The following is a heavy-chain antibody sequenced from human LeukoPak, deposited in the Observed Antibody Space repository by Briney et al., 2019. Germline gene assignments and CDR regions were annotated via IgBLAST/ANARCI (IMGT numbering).Heavy chain of an antibody. D-gene: IGHD3-22*01. Sequence: GGSLRLSCAASGFTFSSYGMHWVRQAPGKGLVWVAVISYDGSNKYYADSVKGRFTISRDNSKNTLYLQMNSLRAEDTAVYYCAKVGIDSSGYPFDYWGQGTLVTVSS. J-gene: IGHJ4*02. CDR2: ISYDGSNK. CDR3: AKVGIDSSGYPFDY. V-gene: IGHV3-30*18. CDR1: GFTFSSYG.